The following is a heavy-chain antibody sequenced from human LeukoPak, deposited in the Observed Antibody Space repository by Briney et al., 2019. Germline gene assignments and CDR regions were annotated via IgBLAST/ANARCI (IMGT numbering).Heavy chain of an antibody. V-gene: IGHV3-74*01. CDR1: GFTFSTYW. CDR2: INTGGNST. CDR3: ARELASGD. J-gene: IGHJ4*02. D-gene: IGHD6-13*01. Sequence: GGSLRLSCAASGFTFSTYWMHWVRQAPGKGLVWVSQINTGGNSTTYADSVKGRFTVSRDNAKNTLYLQMSSLRAEDTAVYYCARELASGDWGQGTLVTVSS.